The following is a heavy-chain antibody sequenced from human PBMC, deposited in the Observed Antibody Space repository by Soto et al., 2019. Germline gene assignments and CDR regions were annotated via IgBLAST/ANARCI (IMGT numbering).Heavy chain of an antibody. CDR1: GFTFSSYA. V-gene: IGHV3-23*01. J-gene: IGHJ6*02. D-gene: IGHD6-13*01. Sequence: PGGSLRLSCAASGFTFSSYAMSWVRQAPGKGLEWVSAISGSGGSTYYADSVKGRFTISRDNSKNTLYLQMNSLRAEDTAVYYCAKGSKGRVYSSSWRYYYYYGMDVWGQGTTVTVSS. CDR2: ISGSGGST. CDR3: AKGSKGRVYSSSWRYYYYYGMDV.